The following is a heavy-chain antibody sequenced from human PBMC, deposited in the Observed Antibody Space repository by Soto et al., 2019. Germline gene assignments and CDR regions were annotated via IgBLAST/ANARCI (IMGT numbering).Heavy chain of an antibody. D-gene: IGHD3-9*01. Sequence: GGSLRLSCAASGFIFRSYSMAWVPQAPGKGLEWLSYITSSSAYIYYADSVRGLFTISRDNAQNSVYLYVNNLRAEDTAVYYCTRDILRTSFELWGQGTLVTVSS. CDR2: ITSSSAYI. CDR1: GFIFRSYS. V-gene: IGHV3-21*06. CDR3: TRDILRTSFEL. J-gene: IGHJ4*02.